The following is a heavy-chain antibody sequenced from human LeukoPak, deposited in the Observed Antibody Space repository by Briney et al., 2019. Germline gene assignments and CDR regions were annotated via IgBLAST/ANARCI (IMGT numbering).Heavy chain of an antibody. J-gene: IGHJ4*02. V-gene: IGHV4-39*01. CDR1: GGSISSSSYY. CDR2: IYYSGST. CDR3: AHWATTYFDY. D-gene: IGHD5-12*01. Sequence: SETLSLTCTVSGGSISSSSYYWGWIRQPPGKGLEWIGGIYYSGSTYYNPSLKSRVTISVDTSKNQFSLKLSSVTAADTAVYYCAHWATTYFDYWGQGTLVTVSS.